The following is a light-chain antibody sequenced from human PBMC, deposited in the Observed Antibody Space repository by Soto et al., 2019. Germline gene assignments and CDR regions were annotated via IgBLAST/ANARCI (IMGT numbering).Light chain of an antibody. J-gene: IGKJ4*01. V-gene: IGKV3-15*01. CDR1: QSVTSD. CDR3: QQYNQWPLT. Sequence: ETVMTQSPATLSVSPGQRVTLSCRASQSVTSDLAWYQQRPGQAPRLLIYGAATRATGIPARFSGSGSGTESTLTISSLQSEDFALYYCQQYNQWPLTFGGGTKVEIK. CDR2: GAA.